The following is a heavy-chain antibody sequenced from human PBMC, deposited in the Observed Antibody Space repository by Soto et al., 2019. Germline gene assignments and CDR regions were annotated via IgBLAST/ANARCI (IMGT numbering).Heavy chain of an antibody. D-gene: IGHD2-2*01. V-gene: IGHV3-23*01. CDR1: GFTFSSYS. Sequence: EVQLLESGGGLVQPGGSLRLSCAASGFTFSSYSMSWVRQAPGKGLEWVSAISGSGGASYYADSVKGRFTISRDNSKNTVYLQMNSLRAEDTAVYFCANAYCSSTSGRAEYLQHWGQGTLVTVSS. CDR3: ANAYCSSTSGRAEYLQH. J-gene: IGHJ1*01. CDR2: ISGSGGAS.